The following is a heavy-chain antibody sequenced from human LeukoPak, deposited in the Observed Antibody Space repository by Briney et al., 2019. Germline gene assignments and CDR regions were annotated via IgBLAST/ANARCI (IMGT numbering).Heavy chain of an antibody. D-gene: IGHD3-22*01. CDR1: GFTFDDYA. Sequence: GGSLRLSCAASGFTFDDYAMHWVRQAPGKGLEWVSLISWDGGSTYYADSVKGRFTIFRDNSKNSLYLQMNSLRAEDTALYYCAKDATYYYDSSGYYPDYWGQGTLVTVSS. V-gene: IGHV3-43D*03. CDR3: AKDATYYYDSSGYYPDY. J-gene: IGHJ4*02. CDR2: ISWDGGST.